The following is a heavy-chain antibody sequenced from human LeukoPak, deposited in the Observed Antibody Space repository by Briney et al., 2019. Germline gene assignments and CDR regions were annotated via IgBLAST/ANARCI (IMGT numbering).Heavy chain of an antibody. CDR3: ARQGAGASYYDPTGLPRGAFDS. V-gene: IGHV5-51*01. Sequence: GESLKISCRASGYIFTNYWIAWVRWMPGEGLQWMGIILPGDSDTRYSPSFRGQVAISAETSTRTAYLQWTSLRASDSAIYYCARQGAGASYYDPTGLPRGAFDSWGQGTTVTVSS. J-gene: IGHJ3*02. CDR2: ILPGDSDT. CDR1: GYIFTNYW. D-gene: IGHD3-22*01.